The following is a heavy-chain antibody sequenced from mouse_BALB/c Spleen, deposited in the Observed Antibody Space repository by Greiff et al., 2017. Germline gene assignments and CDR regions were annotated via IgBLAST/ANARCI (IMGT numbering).Heavy chain of an antibody. J-gene: IGHJ3*01. D-gene: IGHD1-1*01. V-gene: IGHV14-3*02. Sequence: VHVKQSGAELVKPGASVKLSCTASGFNIKDTYMHWVKQRPEQGLEWIGRIDPANGNTKYDPKFQGKATITADTSSNTAYLQLSSLTSEDTAVYYCASTVPFAYWGQGTLVTVSA. CDR3: ASTVPFAY. CDR2: IDPANGNT. CDR1: GFNIKDTY.